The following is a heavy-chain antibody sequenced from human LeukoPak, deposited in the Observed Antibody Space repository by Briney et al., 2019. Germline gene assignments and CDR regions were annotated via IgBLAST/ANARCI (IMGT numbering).Heavy chain of an antibody. CDR2: IKQDGSEK. Sequence: GGSLRLSCAASGFTFSSYWMSWVRQAPGKGLEWVANIKQDGSEKYYVDSVKGRFTISRDNAKNSLYLQMNSLRAEDTAVYYCARVLAYCGGDCYDYWGQGTLVTVSS. CDR1: GFTFSSYW. D-gene: IGHD2-21*01. J-gene: IGHJ4*02. V-gene: IGHV3-7*01. CDR3: ARVLAYCGGDCYDY.